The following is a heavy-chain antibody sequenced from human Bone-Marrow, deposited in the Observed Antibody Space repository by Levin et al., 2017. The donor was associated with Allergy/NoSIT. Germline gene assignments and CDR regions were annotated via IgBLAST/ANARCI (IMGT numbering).Heavy chain of an antibody. V-gene: IGHV2-26*01. J-gene: IGHJ4*02. D-gene: IGHD3-3*01. Sequence: ESGPTLVKPTEPLTLTCTVSGFALSDVRMGVSWLRQTPGKALEWLANIYGNDEKSYRSSLVTRLTISKDTSKSQVVLTMTNMDPVDTATYFCARTRTIFGVTGPFYFDSWGQGTLVTAAS. CDR2: IYGNDEK. CDR1: GFALSDVRMG. CDR3: ARTRTIFGVTGPFYFDS.